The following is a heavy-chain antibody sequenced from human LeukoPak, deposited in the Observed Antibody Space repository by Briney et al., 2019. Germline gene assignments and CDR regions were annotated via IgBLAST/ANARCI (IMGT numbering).Heavy chain of an antibody. CDR2: IYSGGST. CDR1: GFTVSSNY. J-gene: IGHJ4*02. CDR3: ARDLTAYFDY. Sequence: PGGSLRLSCAASGFTVSSNYMSWVRQAPGKGLEWVSVIYSGGSTYYADSVKCRFTISRDNSKKTLYLQMNSLRAEDTAVYYCARDLTAYFDYWGQGTLVTVSS. D-gene: IGHD3-16*01. V-gene: IGHV3-66*01.